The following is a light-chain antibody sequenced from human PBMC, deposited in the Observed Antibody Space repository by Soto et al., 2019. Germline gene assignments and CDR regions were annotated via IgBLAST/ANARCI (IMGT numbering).Light chain of an antibody. V-gene: IGLV2-18*01. CDR1: SSDVGGYNR. J-gene: IGLJ1*01. CDR3: SLYTSDNTYV. CDR2: EVR. Sequence: QSVLTQPPSASGSPGQSVAISCTGTSSDVGGYNRVSWYQQSPGSAPKLLIYEVRNRPSGVPDRFSGSKSGNTASLTISGLQTADEANYFCSLYTSDNTYVFGAGTKVTVL.